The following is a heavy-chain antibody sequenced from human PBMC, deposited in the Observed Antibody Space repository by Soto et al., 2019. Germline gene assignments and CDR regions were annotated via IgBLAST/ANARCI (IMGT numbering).Heavy chain of an antibody. CDR2: IYSGGST. D-gene: IGHD3-10*01. CDR1: GFTVSSNY. CDR3: ARDTRFGERVGDYYYYGMDV. Sequence: GGSLRLSCAASGFTVSSNYMSWVRQAPGKGLEWVSVIYSGGSTYYADSVKGRFTISRDNSKNTLYLQMNSLRAEDTAVYYCARDTRFGERVGDYYYYGMDVWGQGTTVTVFS. V-gene: IGHV3-66*01. J-gene: IGHJ6*02.